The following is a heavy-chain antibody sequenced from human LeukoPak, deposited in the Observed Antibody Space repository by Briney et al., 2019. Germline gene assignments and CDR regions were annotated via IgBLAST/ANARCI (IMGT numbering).Heavy chain of an antibody. J-gene: IGHJ4*02. V-gene: IGHV3-48*03. D-gene: IGHD4-23*01. CDR1: GFTFSSYE. CDR2: ISSSGRTI. CDR3: AREDTVLTPGY. Sequence: GGSLRLSCAASGFTFSSYEMNWVRQAPGKGLEWVSYISSSGRTIYYADSVKGRFTISRDNAKNSLYLQMNSLRAEDTAFYYCAREDTVLTPGYWGQGTLVTVSS.